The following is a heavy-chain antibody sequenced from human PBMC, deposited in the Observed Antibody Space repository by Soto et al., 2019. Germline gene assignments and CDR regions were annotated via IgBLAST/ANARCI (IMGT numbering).Heavy chain of an antibody. J-gene: IGHJ4*02. CDR3: ARAYRHYPTRLDY. Sequence: SDTLSLCFTVSAVSVRILGYQWVWIRQSPGKGLEWMGSIDYTGDTYYSPSFKSRLTLSPDTSKNHISLQLSSVTASDAAVYYCARAYRHYPTRLDYWGQGSLVTVSS. V-gene: IGHV4-39*02. D-gene: IGHD1-26*01. CDR2: IDYTGDT. CDR1: AVSVRILGYQ.